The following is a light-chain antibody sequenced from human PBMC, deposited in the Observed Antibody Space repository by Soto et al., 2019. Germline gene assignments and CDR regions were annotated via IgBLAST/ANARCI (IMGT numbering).Light chain of an antibody. J-gene: IGKJ5*01. CDR3: QQRSSWPPSVT. V-gene: IGKV3-11*01. CDR1: QSVNNY. Sequence: EIVLTQSPATLSLSPGERATLSCRASQSVNNYLAWYQQKPGQAPRLLIYDTSNRATGIPARFSGSGSGTDFTLTISSLEPEDFAVYYCQQRSSWPPSVTFGQGTRLEIK. CDR2: DTS.